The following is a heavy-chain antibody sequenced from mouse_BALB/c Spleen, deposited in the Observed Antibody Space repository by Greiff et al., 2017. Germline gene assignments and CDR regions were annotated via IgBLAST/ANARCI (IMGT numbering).Heavy chain of an antibody. J-gene: IGHJ2*01. CDR2: INPSNGGT. CDR1: GYTFTSYY. V-gene: IGHV1S81*02. CDR3: TRGGLHYFDY. D-gene: IGHD3-1*01. Sequence: QVQLQQSGAELVKPGASVKLSCKASGYTFTSYYMYWVKQRPGQGLEWIGEINPSNGGTNFNEKFKSKATLTVDKSSSTAYMQLSSLTSEDSAVYYCTRGGLHYFDYWGQGTTLTVSS.